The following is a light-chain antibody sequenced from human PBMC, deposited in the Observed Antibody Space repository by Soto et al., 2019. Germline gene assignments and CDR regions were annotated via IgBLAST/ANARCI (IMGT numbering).Light chain of an antibody. CDR2: KAS. CDR3: QQFNSY. Sequence: DIQLTQSPSTLSAVVGGRVTITCRTNQSISTWMAWYQQKPGKAPQLLIYKASRLESGVPSRFSGSGSGTEFTLTINSLQPDDFAPYYCQQFNSYFGQGNRLEIK. V-gene: IGKV1-5*03. CDR1: QSISTW. J-gene: IGKJ2*01.